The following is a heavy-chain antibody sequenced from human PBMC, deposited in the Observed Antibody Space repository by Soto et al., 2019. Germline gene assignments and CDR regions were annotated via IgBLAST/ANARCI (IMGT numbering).Heavy chain of an antibody. CDR2: ISTNGGST. CDR3: VNCEYHGDSSGYHHFDY. CDR1: GFTFSSYA. D-gene: IGHD3-22*01. J-gene: IGHJ4*02. Sequence: GGSLRLSCSASGFTFSSYAMHWVRQAPGKGLEYVSSISTNGGSTHYADSVKGRFTISRDNSKNTQYLQMSSLRADDTAVYYWVNCEYHGDSSGYHHFDYWGQGTLVTVSS. V-gene: IGHV3-64D*06.